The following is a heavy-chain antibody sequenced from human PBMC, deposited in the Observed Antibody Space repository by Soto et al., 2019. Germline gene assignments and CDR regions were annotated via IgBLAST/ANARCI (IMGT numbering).Heavy chain of an antibody. D-gene: IGHD4-4*01. CDR2: IYYSGST. Sequence: PSETLSLTCTVSGGSISSGGYYWSWIRQHPGKGLEWIGYIYYSGSTYYNPSLKSRVTISVDTSKNQFSRKLSSVTAADTAVYYCARASGGYSYYYYGMDVWGQGTTVTVSS. V-gene: IGHV4-31*03. CDR1: GGSISSGGYY. CDR3: ARASGGYSYYYYGMDV. J-gene: IGHJ6*02.